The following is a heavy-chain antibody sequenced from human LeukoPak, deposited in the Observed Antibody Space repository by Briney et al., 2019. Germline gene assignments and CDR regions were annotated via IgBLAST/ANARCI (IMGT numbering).Heavy chain of an antibody. CDR3: ARHPQRGSSIRNNEGNPIGY. CDR1: GGSISSYY. V-gene: IGHV4-34*01. J-gene: IGHJ4*02. CDR2: INHSGST. D-gene: IGHD3-16*01. Sequence: KPSETLSLTCTVSGGSISSYYWSWIRQPPGKGLEWIGEINHSGSTNYNPSLKSRVTISVDTSKNQFSLKLSSVTAADTAVYYCARHPQRGSSIRNNEGNPIGYWGQGTLVTVSS.